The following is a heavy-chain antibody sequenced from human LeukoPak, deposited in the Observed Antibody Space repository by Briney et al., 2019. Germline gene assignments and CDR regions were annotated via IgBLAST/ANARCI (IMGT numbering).Heavy chain of an antibody. CDR3: VKEGDYGYYFDY. D-gene: IGHD3-16*01. V-gene: IGHV3-64D*06. CDR1: GFTFSSYA. Sequence: GGSLRLSCSASGFTFSSYAMDWVRQAPGKGLAYVSTISSNGGSTYYADSVKGRFTISRDDSKNTLYLRMSSLRAEDTAVYYCVKEGDYGYYFDYWGQGTLVTVSS. J-gene: IGHJ4*02. CDR2: ISSNGGST.